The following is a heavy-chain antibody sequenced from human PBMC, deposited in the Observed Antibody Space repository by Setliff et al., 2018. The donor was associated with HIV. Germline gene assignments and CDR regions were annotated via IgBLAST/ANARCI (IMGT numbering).Heavy chain of an antibody. D-gene: IGHD3-22*01. CDR2: INAGNGNT. CDR1: GYTFTSYA. CDR3: ARSFLGVRGYPTPSWYFDL. V-gene: IGHV1-3*01. Sequence: ASVQVSCKASGYTFTSYALHWVRQAPGQRFEWMGWINAGNGNTKYSQNFQGRVTITRDTSASTAYMELRSLRSEDTAVYYCARSFLGVRGYPTPSWYFDLWGRGTLVTV. J-gene: IGHJ2*01.